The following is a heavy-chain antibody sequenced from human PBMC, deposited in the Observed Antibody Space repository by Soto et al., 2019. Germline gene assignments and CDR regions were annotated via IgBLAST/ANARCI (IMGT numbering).Heavy chain of an antibody. J-gene: IGHJ6*03. V-gene: IGHV7-4-1*01. CDR2: INTNTGNP. CDR1: GYIFTSYA. D-gene: IGHD6-19*01. CDR3: AIGTGGWYDYYYYMDV. Sequence: GASVKVSCKASGYIFTSYAMNWVRQAPGQGLEWMGWINTNTGNPTYAQGFTGRFVFSLDTSVSTAYLQICSLKAEDTAVYYCAIGTGGWYDYYYYMDVWGKGTTVTVSS.